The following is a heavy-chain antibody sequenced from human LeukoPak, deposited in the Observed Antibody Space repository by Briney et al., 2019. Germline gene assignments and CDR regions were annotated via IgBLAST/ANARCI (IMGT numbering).Heavy chain of an antibody. CDR3: TRSTNLEAFDI. CDR1: GASIRNTSFY. Sequence: PSETLSLTCAVSGASIRNTSFYWGWIRQPPGKGLQWIASIYSSGTTYYNPSIKSRITTSVDTSKNQWSLKLSSVTTADTAVYYCTRSTNLEAFDIWGQGTMVTVSS. J-gene: IGHJ3*02. D-gene: IGHD2-8*01. V-gene: IGHV4-39*07. CDR2: IYSSGTT.